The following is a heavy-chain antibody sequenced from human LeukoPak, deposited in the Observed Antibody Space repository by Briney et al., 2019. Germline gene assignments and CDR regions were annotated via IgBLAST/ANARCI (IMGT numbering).Heavy chain of an antibody. CDR1: GYTFTSYY. J-gene: IGHJ4*02. V-gene: IGHV1-46*01. D-gene: IGHD3-22*01. CDR3: ARESKNYYDSSGYCVEKDY. Sequence: ASVKVSCKASGYTFTSYYMHWVRQAPGQGLEWMGIINPSGGSTSYAQKFQGRVTMTRDTSTSTVYMELSSLRSEDTAVYYCARESKNYYDSSGYCVEKDYWGQGTLVTVSS. CDR2: INPSGGST.